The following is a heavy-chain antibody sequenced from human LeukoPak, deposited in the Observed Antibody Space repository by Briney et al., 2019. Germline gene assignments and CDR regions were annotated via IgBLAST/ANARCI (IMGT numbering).Heavy chain of an antibody. CDR2: ISSSSSTI. CDR1: GFTFSSYS. D-gene: IGHD6-19*01. CDR3: AKGGDSSGWYFDY. V-gene: IGHV3-48*01. J-gene: IGHJ4*02. Sequence: GGSLRLSCAASGFTFSSYSMNWVRQAPGKGLEWVSYISSSSSTIYYADSVKGRFTISRDNAKNSLYLQMNSLRAEDTAVYYCAKGGDSSGWYFDYWGRGTLVTVSS.